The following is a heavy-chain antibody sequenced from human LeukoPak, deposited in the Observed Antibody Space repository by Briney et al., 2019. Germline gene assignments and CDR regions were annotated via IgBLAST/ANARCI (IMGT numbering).Heavy chain of an antibody. CDR2: IYYSGST. CDR3: ALTTTMTRAFDY. CDR1: GGSISGHY. J-gene: IGHJ4*02. D-gene: IGHD4-17*01. V-gene: IGHV4-59*11. Sequence: SETLSLTCTVSGGSISGHYCSWIRQPPGKELEWIGYIYYSGSTKYNPSLRSRVTISLDTSENQFSLKLSSVTAADTAVYYCALTTTMTRAFDYWGQGTLTTVSS.